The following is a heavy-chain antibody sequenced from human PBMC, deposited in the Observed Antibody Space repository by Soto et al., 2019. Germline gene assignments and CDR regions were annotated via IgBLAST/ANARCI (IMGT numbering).Heavy chain of an antibody. D-gene: IGHD5-12*01. CDR3: ASSGGGYDDYYYYGMDV. V-gene: IGHV1-2*02. Sequence: QVQLVQSGAEVKKPGASVKVSCKASGYTFTGYYMHWVRQAPGQGLEWMGWINPNSGGTNYAQKFQGRVTMTRDTSISTACMELSRLRSDDTAVYYCASSGGGYDDYYYYGMDVWGQGTTVTVSS. J-gene: IGHJ6*02. CDR1: GYTFTGYY. CDR2: INPNSGGT.